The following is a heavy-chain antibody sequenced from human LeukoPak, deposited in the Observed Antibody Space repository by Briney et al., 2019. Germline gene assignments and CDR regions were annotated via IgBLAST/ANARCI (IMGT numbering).Heavy chain of an antibody. D-gene: IGHD5-24*01. Sequence: PSETLSLTCTVSSGSIRSSSYYWGWIRQPPGKGLEWIGNIYYSESTYYNSSLKSRVTISVDTSKNQFSLKLSSVTAADTAVYYCAREVESGVWGQGTLVTVSS. J-gene: IGHJ4*02. CDR1: SGSIRSSSYY. V-gene: IGHV4-39*07. CDR2: IYYSEST. CDR3: AREVESGV.